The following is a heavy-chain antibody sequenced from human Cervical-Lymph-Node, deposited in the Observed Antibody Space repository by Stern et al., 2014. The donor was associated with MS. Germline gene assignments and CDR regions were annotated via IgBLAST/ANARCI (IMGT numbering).Heavy chain of an antibody. D-gene: IGHD3-16*01. Sequence: VQLVQSGAEVKKPGASVKLSCKTSGYTFTSYDVSWVRKATGEGLEWMGWMKPNTGKTANAQKFQGRVTQTRNTSISTAYMELSSLRSEDTAVYYCARGIMITFGGNTVHGYHGLDVWGQGTTVTVSS. CDR1: GYTFTSYD. CDR2: MKPNTGKT. J-gene: IGHJ6*02. V-gene: IGHV1-8*01. CDR3: ARGIMITFGGNTVHGYHGLDV.